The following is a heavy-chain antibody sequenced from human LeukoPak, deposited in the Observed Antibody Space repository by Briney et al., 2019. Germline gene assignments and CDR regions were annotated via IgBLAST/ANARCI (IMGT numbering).Heavy chain of an antibody. V-gene: IGHV3-23*01. CDR2: ISGGGGTT. Sequence: GGSLRLSCAASRFTFSTYAMSWVRQAPGKGLEWVSAISGGGGTTHYADSVKGRFTISRDNSMNTLSLQMNNLRAEDTAVYYCAKEFYFATAVWGQGTTVTVSS. J-gene: IGHJ6*02. CDR1: RFTFSTYA. D-gene: IGHD2-15*01. CDR3: AKEFYFATAV.